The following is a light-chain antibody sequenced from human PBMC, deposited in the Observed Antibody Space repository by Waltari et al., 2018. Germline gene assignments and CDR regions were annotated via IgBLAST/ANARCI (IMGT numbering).Light chain of an antibody. CDR2: DVS. V-gene: IGLV2-11*02. CDR1: SSDVGGYNF. J-gene: IGLJ2*01. CDR3: CSYAGSYTVV. Sequence: QSALTQPRPVSGSPGQSVTISCTGTSSDVGGYNFVSWYQQHPGKAPKLMIYDVSKRPSGVPGRVSGSKSGNTASLTISGLQAEDEADYYCCSYAGSYTVVFGGGTKLTVL.